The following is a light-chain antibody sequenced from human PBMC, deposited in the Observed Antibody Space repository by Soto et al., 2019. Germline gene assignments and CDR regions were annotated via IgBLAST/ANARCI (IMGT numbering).Light chain of an antibody. CDR3: QSYDSSLSGVV. V-gene: IGLV1-40*01. CDR2: NNN. CDR1: SSNIGTDND. J-gene: IGLJ2*01. Sequence: QPVLTQPPSVSGAPGQRVTISCTGSSSNIGTDNDVNWYQQLPGTAPKLLIYNNNNRPSGVPDRFSGSKSGTSASLAITGLQGEDEADYYCQSYDSSLSGVVFGGGTKLTVL.